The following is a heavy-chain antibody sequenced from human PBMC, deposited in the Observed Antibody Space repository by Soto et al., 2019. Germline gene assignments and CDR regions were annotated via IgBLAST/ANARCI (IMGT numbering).Heavy chain of an antibody. CDR2: ISGSGGST. Sequence: GKWLEWVSGISGSGGSTYYADSVKGRFTISRDNSKNTLYPQMNSLRAEDTSVYYCAKDIGDRFIAYRVQGTLVTVSS. CDR3: AKDIGDRFIAY. V-gene: IGHV3-23*01. D-gene: IGHD3-10*01. J-gene: IGHJ4*02.